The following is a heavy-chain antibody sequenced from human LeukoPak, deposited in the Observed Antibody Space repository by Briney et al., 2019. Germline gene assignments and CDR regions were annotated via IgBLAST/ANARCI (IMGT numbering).Heavy chain of an antibody. CDR2: IYYSGST. Sequence: TSGTLSLTCTVSGGSISSYYWSWLRQPPGKGLEWIGYIYYSGSTNYNPSLKSRVTISVDTSKNQFSLKLSSVTAADTAVYYCARAELLWSPGIHYWGQGTLVTVPS. D-gene: IGHD3-10*01. V-gene: IGHV4-59*01. J-gene: IGHJ4*02. CDR3: ARAELLWSPGIHY. CDR1: GGSISSYY.